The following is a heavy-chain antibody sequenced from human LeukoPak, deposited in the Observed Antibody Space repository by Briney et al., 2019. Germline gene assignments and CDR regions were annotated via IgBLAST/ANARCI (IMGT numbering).Heavy chain of an antibody. CDR2: LVYDARS. CDR3: ARDLSAAFDF. CDR1: GFTFSSYS. J-gene: IGHJ4*02. Sequence: GGSLRLSCAASGFTFSSYSMNWVRQAPGKGLEWVARLVYDARSDYANSVKGRFSISRDDSKNTLFLDMSNLRVEDTALYYCARDLSAAFDFWGQGVLVTVSS. D-gene: IGHD6-19*01. V-gene: IGHV3-33*08.